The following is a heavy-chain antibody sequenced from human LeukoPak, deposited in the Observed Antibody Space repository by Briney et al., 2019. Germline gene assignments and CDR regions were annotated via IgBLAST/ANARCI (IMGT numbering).Heavy chain of an antibody. CDR3: AKDEAAAGVDFDY. J-gene: IGHJ4*02. V-gene: IGHV3-30*02. Sequence: PGGSLRLSCAASGFTFSRHGMHWVRQAPGKGLDWVAFIRNDGSGQYYADSVRGRFTISRDNSKNTLYLQMNSLRTEDTAVYYCAKDEAAAGVDFDYWGQGTLVTVYS. CDR1: GFTFSRHG. CDR2: IRNDGSGQ. D-gene: IGHD6-13*01.